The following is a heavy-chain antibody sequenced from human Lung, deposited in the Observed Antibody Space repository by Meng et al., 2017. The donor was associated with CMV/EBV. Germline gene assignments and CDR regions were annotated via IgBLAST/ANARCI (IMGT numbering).Heavy chain of an antibody. J-gene: IGHJ6*02. CDR1: TFSLSDYS. D-gene: IGHD3-3*01. Sequence: RISCAASTFSLSDYSMSWIRQAPGRGLEWLSYISSSGSSMYYADSVRGRFTISRDNAKRSLYLQMNGLRAEDTAVYYCARNYEFWSGYLMNVWGQGTTVTVSS. CDR3: ARNYEFWSGYLMNV. CDR2: ISSSGSSM. V-gene: IGHV3-11*04.